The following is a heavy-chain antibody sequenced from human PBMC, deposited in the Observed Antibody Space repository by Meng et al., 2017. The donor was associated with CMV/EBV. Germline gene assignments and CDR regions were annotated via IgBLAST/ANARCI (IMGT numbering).Heavy chain of an antibody. V-gene: IGHV3-21*01. J-gene: IGHJ4*02. CDR3: ARDRVEMATINYFDY. CDR1: GFTFSSYS. D-gene: IGHD5-24*01. CDR2: ISSSSSYI. Sequence: EVQLVESGGXRVKLGGSQRLARGASGFTFSSYSMNWVRQAPGKGLEWVSSISSSSSYIYYADSVKGRFTISRDNAKNSLYLQMNSLRAEDTAVYYCARDRVEMATINYFDYWGQGTLVTVSS.